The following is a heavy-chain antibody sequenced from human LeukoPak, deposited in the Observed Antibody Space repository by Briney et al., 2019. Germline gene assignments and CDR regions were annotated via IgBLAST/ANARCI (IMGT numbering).Heavy chain of an antibody. CDR3: ARDTNREQDI. CDR2: ISGNGVMT. J-gene: IGHJ6*02. D-gene: IGHD3-3*01. V-gene: IGHV3-64*01. Sequence: GGSLRLSCAASGFSFSGDYIHWVRQAPGKGLEYVSAISGNGVMTHYTNSVKGRFTIPRDNSKNTVYLQMGSLSTEDTAVYYCARDTNREQDIWGQGTTVTVSS. CDR1: GFSFSGDY.